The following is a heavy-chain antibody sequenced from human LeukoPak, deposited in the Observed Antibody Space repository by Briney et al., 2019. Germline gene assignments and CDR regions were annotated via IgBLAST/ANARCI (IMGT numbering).Heavy chain of an antibody. Sequence: PGGSLRLSCAAFGFTFSSYSMNWVRQAPGKGLVWVSSISSSSGYIYYADSVKGRFTISRDNAKNSLYLQMNSLRAEDTALYYCAKDIAVAGMTFWYFDLWGRGTLVTVSS. J-gene: IGHJ2*01. CDR2: ISSSSGYI. D-gene: IGHD6-19*01. CDR3: AKDIAVAGMTFWYFDL. CDR1: GFTFSSYS. V-gene: IGHV3-21*04.